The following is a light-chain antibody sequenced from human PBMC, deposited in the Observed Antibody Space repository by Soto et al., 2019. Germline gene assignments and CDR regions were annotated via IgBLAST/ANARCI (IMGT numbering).Light chain of an antibody. Sequence: EIGMTQSTATLSVSPGERATLSCRASQSVSSNLAWYQQKPGQAPRLLIYGASTRATGIPARFSGSGSGTEFTLTISSLQSEDFAVYYCQQYNNWWTFGQGTK. CDR1: QSVSSN. CDR2: GAS. CDR3: QQYNNWWT. J-gene: IGKJ1*01. V-gene: IGKV3-15*01.